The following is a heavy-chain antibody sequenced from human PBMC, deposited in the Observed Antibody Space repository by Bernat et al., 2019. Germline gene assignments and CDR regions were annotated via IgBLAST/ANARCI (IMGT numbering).Heavy chain of an antibody. Sequence: EAQLLESGGDLVEPGGSLRLSCAASGFTFSLYAMAWVRQAPGKGLEWVSAISGSGITTYYADSVKGRFTVSRDNSRNTVYLEMSSLTAEDPALYYCAKDEESSGRDHDAFDIWGHGTMVTVSS. CDR1: GFTFSLYA. J-gene: IGHJ3*02. CDR2: ISGSGITT. V-gene: IGHV3-23*01. CDR3: AKDEESSGRDHDAFDI. D-gene: IGHD6-19*01.